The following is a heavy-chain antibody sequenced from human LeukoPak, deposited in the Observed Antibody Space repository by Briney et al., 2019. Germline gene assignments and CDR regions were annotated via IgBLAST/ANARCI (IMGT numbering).Heavy chain of an antibody. J-gene: IGHJ4*02. V-gene: IGHV3-21*01. Sequence: GGSLRLSCAASGFTFSSYSMNWVRQAPGKGLEWVSSISSSSSCIYYADSVKGRFTISRDNAKNSLYLQMNSLRAEDTAVYYCARDRQWLVFDYWGQGTLVTVSS. CDR3: ARDRQWLVFDY. D-gene: IGHD6-19*01. CDR1: GFTFSSYS. CDR2: ISSSSSCI.